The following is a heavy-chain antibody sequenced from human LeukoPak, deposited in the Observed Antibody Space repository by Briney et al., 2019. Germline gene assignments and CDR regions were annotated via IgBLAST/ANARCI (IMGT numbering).Heavy chain of an antibody. V-gene: IGHV1-2*02. CDR3: VRSGYNWGFDY. Sequence: ASVKVSCKASGYTFTGYHMHWVRQAPGQGLEWMGWISPNSGDTAFAQQFQGRVTMTRDTSISTAYLELSRLRSDDTAVYYCVRSGYNWGFDYWGQGTLVTVSS. CDR2: ISPNSGDT. J-gene: IGHJ4*02. D-gene: IGHD1-1*01. CDR1: GYTFTGYH.